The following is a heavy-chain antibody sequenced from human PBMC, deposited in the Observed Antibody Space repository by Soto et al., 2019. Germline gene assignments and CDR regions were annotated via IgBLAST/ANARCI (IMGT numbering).Heavy chain of an antibody. D-gene: IGHD4-17*01. J-gene: IGHJ2*01. CDR3: AKDALRPYPYWYFDL. Sequence: QVQLVESGGGVVQPGRSLRLSCAASGFTFSSYGMHWVRQAPGKGLEWVAVISYDGSNKYYADSVKGRFTISRDNSKNTLYLQMHRLRAEDTAVYYCAKDALRPYPYWYFDLWGRGTLVTVSS. CDR2: ISYDGSNK. V-gene: IGHV3-30*18. CDR1: GFTFSSYG.